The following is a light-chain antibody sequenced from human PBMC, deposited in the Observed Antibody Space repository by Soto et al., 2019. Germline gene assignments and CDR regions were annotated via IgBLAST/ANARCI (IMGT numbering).Light chain of an antibody. V-gene: IGKV1-12*01. CDR3: QQTNSLPVT. CDR2: AAS. Sequence: DIPLTQSPSSVSASVGDRVTITCRASQGISSWLAWYQQRPGKAPKLLISAASTLHSGVPSRFSGSGSGTDFTLTITSLQPEDFATYFCQQTNSLPVTFGQGTRLEI. J-gene: IGKJ5*01. CDR1: QGISSW.